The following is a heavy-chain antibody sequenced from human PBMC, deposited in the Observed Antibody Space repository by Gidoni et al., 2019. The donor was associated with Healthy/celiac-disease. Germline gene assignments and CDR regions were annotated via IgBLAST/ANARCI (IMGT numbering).Heavy chain of an antibody. CDR2: ISGIGGST. CDR3: AKVDTRGIAAAGFDY. CDR1: GFTCSRYA. Sequence: EVQLLESGGGLVQPGGSRRVSGAASGFTCSRYAMSWVRQAPGKGLEWVSVISGIGGSTYYADPVKGRFTISRDNSKNTLYLQMNSLRAEDTAVYYCAKVDTRGIAAAGFDYWGQGTLVTVSS. J-gene: IGHJ4*02. D-gene: IGHD6-13*01. V-gene: IGHV3-23*01.